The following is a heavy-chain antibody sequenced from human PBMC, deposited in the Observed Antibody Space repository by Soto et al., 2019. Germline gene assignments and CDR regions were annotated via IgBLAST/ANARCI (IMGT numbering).Heavy chain of an antibody. V-gene: IGHV3-33*01. J-gene: IGHJ4*02. Sequence: QVQLVESGGGVVQPGRSLRLSCAASGFTFSSYGMHWVRQAPGKGLEWVAVIWYDGSNKYYADSVKGRFTISRDNSKNTLYLQMNSLRAEDTAVYYCASPDYGGNVGGLGMYWGQGTLVTVSS. CDR1: GFTFSSYG. CDR3: ASPDYGGNVGGLGMY. D-gene: IGHD4-17*01. CDR2: IWYDGSNK.